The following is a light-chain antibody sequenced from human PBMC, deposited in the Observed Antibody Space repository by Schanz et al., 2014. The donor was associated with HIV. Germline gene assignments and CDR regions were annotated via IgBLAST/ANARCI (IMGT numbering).Light chain of an antibody. CDR3: QHRAA. Sequence: DIQMTQSPSSVSASVGDRVIITCRASQDVSRWLAWYQQKPGKAPTLLVNGASDLKSGVPSRFRGSGSGTDFTLTLMNLQPEDFATYYCQHRAAFGQGTKVQIK. V-gene: IGKV1-12*01. CDR2: GAS. CDR1: QDVSRW. J-gene: IGKJ1*01.